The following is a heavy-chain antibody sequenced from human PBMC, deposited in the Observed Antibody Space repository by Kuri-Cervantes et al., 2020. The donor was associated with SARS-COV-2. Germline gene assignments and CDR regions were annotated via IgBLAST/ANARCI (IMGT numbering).Heavy chain of an antibody. CDR3: TRHCENCLDAAAFVPNGY. Sequence: GGSLRLSCAASGFTFSSYSMNWVRQAPGKGLEWVSYISSSSSTIYYADSVKGRFTISRDNAKNSLYLQMNSLRAEDTAVYYCTRHCENCLDAAAFVPNGYWGQGTLVTVSS. CDR1: GFTFSSYS. J-gene: IGHJ4*02. CDR2: ISSSSSTI. D-gene: IGHD6-13*01. V-gene: IGHV3-48*01.